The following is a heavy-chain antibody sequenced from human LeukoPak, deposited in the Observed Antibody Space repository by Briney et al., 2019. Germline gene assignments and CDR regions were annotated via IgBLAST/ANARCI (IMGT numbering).Heavy chain of an antibody. D-gene: IGHD3-10*01. J-gene: IGHJ4*02. CDR2: IKSKTDGGTT. V-gene: IGHV3-15*01. Sequence: PGGSLRLSCAASGFTFSNAWMSWVRQAPGKGLEWVGRIKSKTDGGTTDYAAPVKGRFTISRDDSKNTLYLQMNSLKTEDTAVYYCRATMVRGVIDKNFDYWGQGTLVTVSS. CDR1: GFTFSNAW. CDR3: RATMVRGVIDKNFDY.